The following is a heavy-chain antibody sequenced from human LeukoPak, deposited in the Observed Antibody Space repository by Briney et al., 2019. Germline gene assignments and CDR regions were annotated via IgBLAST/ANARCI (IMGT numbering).Heavy chain of an antibody. CDR2: ISGSGSST. CDR1: GFTFSTYA. Sequence: GGSLRLSCAASGFTFSTYAMSWVRQAPGKGLEWVSSISGSGSSTSYADSVKGLFTISRDNSKNTLDLQMNSLRAEDTAIYYCAKGSLRLGELSSWTLDYWGQGTLVTVSP. J-gene: IGHJ4*02. CDR3: AKGSLRLGELSSWTLDY. D-gene: IGHD3-16*02. V-gene: IGHV3-23*01.